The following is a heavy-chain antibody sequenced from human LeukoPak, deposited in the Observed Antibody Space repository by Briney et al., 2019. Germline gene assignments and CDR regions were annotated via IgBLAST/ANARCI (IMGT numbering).Heavy chain of an antibody. CDR3: AKRERESYNYGYPDY. J-gene: IGHJ4*02. D-gene: IGHD5-18*01. CDR1: GFTFSNYA. Sequence: GGSLRLSCAASGFTFSNYAMSWVRQAPGKGLGWVSGIGGSGGSTYYADSVKGRFTISRDNSKKTLYLQMNSLRAEDTAVYYCAKRERESYNYGYPDYWGQGTLVTVSS. CDR2: IGGSGGST. V-gene: IGHV3-23*01.